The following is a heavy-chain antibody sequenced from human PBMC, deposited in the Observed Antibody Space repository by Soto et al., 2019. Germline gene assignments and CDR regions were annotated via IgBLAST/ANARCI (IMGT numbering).Heavy chain of an antibody. J-gene: IGHJ5*02. Sequence: QVQLVQSGAEVKKPGASVKVSCKASGYTFTSYDINWVRQATGQGLEWMGWMNPNSGNTGYAQKFQGRVTMTRNTSISTAYMELSSLRSEDTAVYYCAREGKDYYEGIVWFDPWGQGTLVTVSS. V-gene: IGHV1-8*01. D-gene: IGHD3-22*01. CDR3: AREGKDYYEGIVWFDP. CDR1: GYTFTSYD. CDR2: MNPNSGNT.